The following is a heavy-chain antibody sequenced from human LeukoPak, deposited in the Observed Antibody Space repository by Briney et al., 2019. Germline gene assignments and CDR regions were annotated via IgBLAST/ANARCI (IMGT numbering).Heavy chain of an antibody. J-gene: IGHJ5*02. CDR2: IYTSGST. CDR1: GGSISSYY. Sequence: PSETLSLTCTVSGGSISSYYWSWIRQPAGKGLEWIGRIYTSGSTNYNPSLKSRVTMSVDTSKNQFSLKLSSVTAADTAVYYCAREGDYVRVSANWFDPWGQGTLVTVSS. D-gene: IGHD4-17*01. V-gene: IGHV4-4*07. CDR3: AREGDYVRVSANWFDP.